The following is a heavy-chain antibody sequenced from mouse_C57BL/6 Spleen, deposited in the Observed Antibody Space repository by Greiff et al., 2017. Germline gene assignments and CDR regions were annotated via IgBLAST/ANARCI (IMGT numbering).Heavy chain of an antibody. D-gene: IGHD6-5*01. V-gene: IGHV1-18*01. CDR1: GYTFTDYN. CDR3: ARSYPWFAY. Sequence: VQLKESGPELVKPGASVKIPCKASGYTFTDYNMDWVKQSHGKSLEWIGDINPNNGGTIYNQKFKGKATLTVDKSSSTAYMELRSLTSADTAVYYCARSYPWFAYWGQGTLVTVSA. J-gene: IGHJ3*01. CDR2: INPNNGGT.